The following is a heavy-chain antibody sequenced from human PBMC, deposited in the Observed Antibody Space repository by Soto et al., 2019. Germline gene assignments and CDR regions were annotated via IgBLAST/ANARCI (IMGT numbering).Heavy chain of an antibody. Sequence: PGESLNISCKGSGYSFTSYWIGWVRQMPGKGLEWMGIIYPGDSDTRYSPSFQGQVTISADKSIGTAYLQWSSLKASDTAMYYCARRSSSSPIWFDPWGQGTLVTVAS. D-gene: IGHD6-6*01. CDR3: ARRSSSSPIWFDP. CDR1: GYSFTSYW. V-gene: IGHV5-51*01. J-gene: IGHJ5*02. CDR2: IYPGDSDT.